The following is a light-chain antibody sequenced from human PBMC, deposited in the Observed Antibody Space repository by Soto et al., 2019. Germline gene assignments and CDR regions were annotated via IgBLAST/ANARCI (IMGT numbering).Light chain of an antibody. Sequence: EIVMTQSPVTLSVSPGERATLSCRASQSVSTNLACYQQKPGQAPRLLIYGASTRATDIPARFSGSGSGTEFTLTISSLQSEDFAVYYCQQYNNWPLTFGGGTKVDIK. CDR2: GAS. CDR1: QSVSTN. CDR3: QQYNNWPLT. V-gene: IGKV3-15*01. J-gene: IGKJ4*01.